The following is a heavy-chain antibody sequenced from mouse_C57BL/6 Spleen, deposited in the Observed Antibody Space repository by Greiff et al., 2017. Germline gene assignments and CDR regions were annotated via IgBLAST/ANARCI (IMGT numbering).Heavy chain of an antibody. D-gene: IGHD1-1*01. CDR2: IDPSDSYT. V-gene: IGHV1-69*01. CDR3: ARDYYGSSYLDY. CDR1: GYTFTSYW. Sequence: QVQLQQPGAELVMPGASVKLSCKASGYTFTSYWMHWVKQRPGQGLEWIGEIDPSDSYTNYNQTFKGKSTLTVDKSSSTAYMQLSSLTSEDSAVYYCARDYYGSSYLDYWGQGTTLTVSS. J-gene: IGHJ2*01.